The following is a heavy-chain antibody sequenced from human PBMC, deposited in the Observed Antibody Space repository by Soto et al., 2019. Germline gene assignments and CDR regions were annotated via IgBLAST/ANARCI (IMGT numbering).Heavy chain of an antibody. Sequence: SETLSLTCTVSGGSISSGDYYWSWIRQPPGKGLEWIGYIYYSGSTYYNPSLKSRVTISVDTSKNQFSLKLSSVTAADTAVCYCARARVRYYYYGMDVWGQGTTVTVSS. J-gene: IGHJ6*02. V-gene: IGHV4-30-4*01. CDR1: GGSISSGDYY. CDR3: ARARVRYYYYGMDV. CDR2: IYYSGST.